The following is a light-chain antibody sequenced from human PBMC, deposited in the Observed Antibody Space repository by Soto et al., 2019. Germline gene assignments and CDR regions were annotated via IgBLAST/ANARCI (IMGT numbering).Light chain of an antibody. V-gene: IGKV3D-15*01. CDR2: GAY. Sequence: EVVMTQSPATLSVSAGECATLSYRASQGIGDTLAWYQQKPGQAPRLLIYGAYSRATGIPDRLSGSGSGTEFTLTISRITSEDFAVYYCHQYNFWPTFGRGTNVDIK. J-gene: IGKJ1*01. CDR3: HQYNFWPT. CDR1: QGIGDT.